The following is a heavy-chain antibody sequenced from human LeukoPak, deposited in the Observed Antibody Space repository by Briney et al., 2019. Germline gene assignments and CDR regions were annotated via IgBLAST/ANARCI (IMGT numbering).Heavy chain of an antibody. D-gene: IGHD5-12*01. J-gene: IGHJ4*02. CDR3: VKDRKPDSRYNFDY. CDR1: GFTFNTYA. Sequence: GGSLRLSCAASGFTFNTYAMNWVRQAPGKGLEWVSVIIGNSGLIYYADSVKGRFTISRDNSKNMLYLQMNSLRAEDTATYYCVKDRKPDSRYNFDYWGQGTLVTVSS. V-gene: IGHV3-23*01. CDR2: IIGNSGLI.